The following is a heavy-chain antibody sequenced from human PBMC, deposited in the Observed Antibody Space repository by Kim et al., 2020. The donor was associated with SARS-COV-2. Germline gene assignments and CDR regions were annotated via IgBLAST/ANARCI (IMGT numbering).Heavy chain of an antibody. CDR2: ISGSGGST. D-gene: IGHD3-22*01. CDR1: GFTFSSYA. J-gene: IGHJ6*03. Sequence: GGSLRRSCAASGFTFSSYAMSWVRQAPGKGLEWVSSISGSGGSTYYADSVKGRFTISRDNPKSTLYLQMSSLRAEDTALYYCAKGNGDSSGYYYAYYY. V-gene: IGHV3-23*01. CDR3: AKGNGDSSGYYYAYYY.